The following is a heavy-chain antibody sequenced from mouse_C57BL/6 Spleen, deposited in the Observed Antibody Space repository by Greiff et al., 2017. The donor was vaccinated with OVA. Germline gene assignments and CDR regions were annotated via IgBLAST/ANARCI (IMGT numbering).Heavy chain of an antibody. CDR3: ARGDGDFDY. V-gene: IGHV1-81*01. CDR1: GYTFTSYG. CDR2: IYPRSGNT. Sequence: VQVVESGAELARPGASVKLSCKASGYTFTSYGISWVKQRTGQGLEWIGEIYPRSGNTYYNEKFKGKATLTADKSSSTAYMELRSLTSEDSAVYFCARGDGDFDYWGQGTTLTVSS. J-gene: IGHJ2*01. D-gene: IGHD3-3*01.